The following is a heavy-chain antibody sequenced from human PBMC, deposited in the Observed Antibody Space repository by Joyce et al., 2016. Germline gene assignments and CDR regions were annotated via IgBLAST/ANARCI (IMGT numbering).Heavy chain of an antibody. CDR1: GFTFSSYR. Sequence: QVQVVESGGGVVQPGRSLRLSCAGSGFTFSSYRMHWGSQAPGEGLEWGAVISHDGNSEFYADSVKGRFTISRDNSKNRLFLQMTSLRAEDTAVYYCARVEYSSSWSRAYDLWGQGTMVTVS. J-gene: IGHJ3*01. V-gene: IGHV3-30*03. CDR3: ARVEYSSSWSRAYDL. D-gene: IGHD6-13*01. CDR2: ISHDGNSE.